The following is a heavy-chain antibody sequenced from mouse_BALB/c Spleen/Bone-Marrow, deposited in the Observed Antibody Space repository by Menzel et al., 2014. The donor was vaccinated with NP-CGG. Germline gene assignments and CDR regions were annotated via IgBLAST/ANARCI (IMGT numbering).Heavy chain of an antibody. CDR1: GFAFSSYD. Sequence: EVKLVESGGGLVKPGGSLKLSCAASGFAFSSYDMSWVRQTPEKRLEWFATISSGGSYTYYPDSVKGRFTISRDNARNTLYLQMSSLRSEDTALYYCVRRVQLDYWGQGTTLTVSS. CDR3: VRRVQLDY. CDR2: ISSGGSYT. J-gene: IGHJ2*01. V-gene: IGHV5-9*02.